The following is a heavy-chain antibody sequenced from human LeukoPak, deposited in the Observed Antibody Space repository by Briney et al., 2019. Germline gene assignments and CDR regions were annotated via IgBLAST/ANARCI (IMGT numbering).Heavy chain of an antibody. Sequence: ASVKVSCKASGYTFTSYGISWVRQAPGQGLEWMGWISAYNGNTNYAQKLQGRVTTTTDTSTSTAYMELRSLRSDDTAVYYCARDVLLWFGELLGWEYYYYMDVWGKGTTVTVSS. CDR3: ARDVLLWFGELLGWEYYYYMDV. CDR1: GYTFTSYG. J-gene: IGHJ6*03. CDR2: ISAYNGNT. D-gene: IGHD3-10*01. V-gene: IGHV1-18*01.